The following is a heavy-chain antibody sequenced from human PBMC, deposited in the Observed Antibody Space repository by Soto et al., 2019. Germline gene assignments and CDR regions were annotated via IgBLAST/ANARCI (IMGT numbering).Heavy chain of an antibody. Sequence: SETLSLTCTVSGGSISSYYWSWIGQPAGKGLEWIGRIYTSGSTNYNPSLKSRVTMSVDTSKNQFSLKLSSVTAADTAVYYCARDCSTSCYNWFDPWGQGTLVTVSS. CDR1: GGSISSYY. CDR3: ARDCSTSCYNWFDP. CDR2: IYTSGST. D-gene: IGHD2-2*01. J-gene: IGHJ5*02. V-gene: IGHV4-4*07.